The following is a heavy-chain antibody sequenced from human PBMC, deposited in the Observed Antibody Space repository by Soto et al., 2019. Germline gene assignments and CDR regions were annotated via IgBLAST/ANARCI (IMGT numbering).Heavy chain of an antibody. CDR3: AREYTAWPLAYGLDV. J-gene: IGHJ6*02. Sequence: GGSLRLSCVGSGFTFSTYSINWVRQAPGKGLEWVSSISSRSDIYYADSVKGRFTISRDNAKNSVSPQMNSLRAEDTAVYYCAREYTAWPLAYGLDVWGQGTTVTVSS. D-gene: IGHD2-2*02. V-gene: IGHV3-21*01. CDR1: GFTFSTYS. CDR2: ISSRSDI.